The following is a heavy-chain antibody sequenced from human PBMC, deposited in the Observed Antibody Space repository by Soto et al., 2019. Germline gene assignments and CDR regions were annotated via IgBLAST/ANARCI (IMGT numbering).Heavy chain of an antibody. Sequence: XSGKVSCKASGYSFTSYGISWVRQAPGQGLEWMGWISAYNGNTNYAQKLQGRVTMTTDTSTSTSYMELRSLRSDDTAVYYCARDSIFGVVILRDPFDYWGQGTLVTVSS. CDR2: ISAYNGNT. J-gene: IGHJ4*02. CDR1: GYSFTSYG. V-gene: IGHV1-18*01. D-gene: IGHD3-3*01. CDR3: ARDSIFGVVILRDPFDY.